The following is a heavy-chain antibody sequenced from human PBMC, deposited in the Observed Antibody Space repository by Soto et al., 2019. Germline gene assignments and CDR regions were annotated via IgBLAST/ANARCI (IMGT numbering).Heavy chain of an antibody. Sequence: GGSLRLSCVASGSTFSSYEMNWVRQAPGKGLEWVSYISEGGGTIHYAGSVKGRFTISRNNAKNSLYLQMNSLRAEDTATYYCARNKGDYEVYWGQGTLVTVSS. D-gene: IGHD4-17*01. CDR3: ARNKGDYEVY. J-gene: IGHJ4*02. CDR1: GSTFSSYE. CDR2: ISEGGGTI. V-gene: IGHV3-48*03.